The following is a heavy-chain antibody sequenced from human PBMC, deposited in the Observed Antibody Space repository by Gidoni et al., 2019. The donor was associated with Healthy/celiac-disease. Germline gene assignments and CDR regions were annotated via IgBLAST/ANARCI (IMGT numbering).Heavy chain of an antibody. D-gene: IGHD3-22*01. CDR3: TTDSIVVVISDEDAFDI. CDR1: GLSFVNGR. V-gene: IGHV3-15*01. Sequence: EVQLVESGGGLVKRGGSLRLCCAASGLSFVNGRRCWVLQAPGKGLEWVGRIKSKTDGGTTDYAAPVKGRFTISRDDSKNTLYLQMNSLKTEDTAVYYCTTDSIVVVISDEDAFDIWGQGTMVTVSS. J-gene: IGHJ3*02. CDR2: IKSKTDGGTT.